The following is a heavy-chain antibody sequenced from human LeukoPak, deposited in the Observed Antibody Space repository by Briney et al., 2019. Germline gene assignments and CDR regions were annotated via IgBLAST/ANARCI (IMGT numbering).Heavy chain of an antibody. CDR3: TRRTAGTGPLRDY. CDR2: IRSKANSYAT. D-gene: IGHD6-13*01. J-gene: IGHJ4*02. CDR1: GFTFSGSA. Sequence: PGGSLRLSCAASGFTFSGSAMHWVRQASGKGLEGVGRIRSKANSYATAYAASVKGRITISRDDSKNTPYLQMNSLKTEDTAVYCCTRRTAGTGPLRDYWGQGTLVTVSS. V-gene: IGHV3-73*01.